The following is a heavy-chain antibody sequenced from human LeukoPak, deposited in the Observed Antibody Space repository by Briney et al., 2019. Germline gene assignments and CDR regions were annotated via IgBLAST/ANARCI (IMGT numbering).Heavy chain of an antibody. CDR2: INHSGST. D-gene: IGHD3-10*01. J-gene: IGHJ6*03. CDR3: ARRIWAMVRGVVSRNYYYYMDV. V-gene: IGHV4-34*01. CDR1: GGSFSGYY. Sequence: SETLSLTCAVYGGSFSGYYWSWIRQPPGKGLEWIGEINHSGSTNYNPSLKSRVTISVDTSKNQFSLKLSSVTAADTAVYYCARRIWAMVRGVVSRNYYYYMDVWGKGTTVTISS.